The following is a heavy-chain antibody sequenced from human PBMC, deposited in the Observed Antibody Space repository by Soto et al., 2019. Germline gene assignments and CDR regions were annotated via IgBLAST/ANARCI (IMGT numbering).Heavy chain of an antibody. CDR2: IIPILGIA. J-gene: IGHJ4*02. D-gene: IGHD1-26*01. Sequence: SVKVSCKASGGTFSSYTISWVRQAPGQGLEWMGRIIPILGIANYAQKFQGRVTITADKSTSTAYMELSSLRAEDTAVYYCAKDDSVGATHYFDYWGQGTLVTVSS. CDR1: GGTFSSYT. V-gene: IGHV1-69*04. CDR3: AKDDSVGATHYFDY.